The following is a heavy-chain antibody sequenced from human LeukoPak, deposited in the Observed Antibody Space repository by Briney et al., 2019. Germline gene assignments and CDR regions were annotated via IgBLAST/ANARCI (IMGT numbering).Heavy chain of an antibody. V-gene: IGHV4-39*01. CDR2: IYYSGST. J-gene: IGHJ4*02. CDR3: ARLVGAAAGATHLDY. D-gene: IGHD6-13*01. CDR1: GGSISSSSYY. Sequence: SETLSLTCTVSGGSISSSSYYWGWIRQPPGKGLEWIGSIYYSGSTYYNPSLKSRVTISVDTSKNQFSLELSSVTAADTAVYYCARLVGAAAGATHLDYWGQGTLVTVSS.